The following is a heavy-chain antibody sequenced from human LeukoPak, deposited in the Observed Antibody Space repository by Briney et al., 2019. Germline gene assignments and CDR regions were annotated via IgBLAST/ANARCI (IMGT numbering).Heavy chain of an antibody. V-gene: IGHV3-48*04. CDR2: ISSSSSTK. CDR3: ARLLGRFGESSSDDAFDI. D-gene: IGHD3-10*01. J-gene: IGHJ3*02. CDR1: GFTFSSYS. Sequence: GGSLRLSCAASGFTFSSYSMNRVRQAPGKGLEWVSYISSSSSTKYYADSMKGRFTISRDNAKNSLYLQMNSLRAEDTAVYYCARLLGRFGESSSDDAFDIWGQGTMVTVSS.